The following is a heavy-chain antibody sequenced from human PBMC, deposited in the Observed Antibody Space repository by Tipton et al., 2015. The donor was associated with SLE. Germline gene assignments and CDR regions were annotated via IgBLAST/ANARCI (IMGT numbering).Heavy chain of an antibody. CDR1: GGSISSSSYY. D-gene: IGHD6-19*01. V-gene: IGHV4-39*07. CDR2: IYYSGST. Sequence: TLSLTCTVSGGSISSSSYYWGWIRQPPGKGLEWIGSIYYSGSTYYNPSLKSRVTISVDTSKNQFSLKLSSVTAADTAVYYCARVGIAVAGPEDWAHWFDPWGQGTLVTVSS. J-gene: IGHJ5*02. CDR3: ARVGIAVAGPEDWAHWFDP.